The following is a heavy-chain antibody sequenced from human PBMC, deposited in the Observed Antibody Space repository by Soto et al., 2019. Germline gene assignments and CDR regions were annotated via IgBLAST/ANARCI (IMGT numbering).Heavy chain of an antibody. CDR3: ARDYMVRGRDSKWFDP. V-gene: IGHV3-74*01. CDR1: GFTFSSYW. D-gene: IGHD3-10*01. CDR2: IKSDGSST. Sequence: GGSLRLSCAASGFTFSSYWMHWVRQAPGKGLVWVSRIKSDGSSTTYADSVKGRFTISRDNAKNTLYLQMNSLRAEDTAVYYCARDYMVRGRDSKWFDPWGQGTL. J-gene: IGHJ5*02.